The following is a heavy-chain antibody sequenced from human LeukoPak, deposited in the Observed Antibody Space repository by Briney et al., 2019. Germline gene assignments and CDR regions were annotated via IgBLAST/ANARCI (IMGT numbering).Heavy chain of an antibody. Sequence: PGGSLRLSCAASGFIFSNAWMNWVRQAPGKGLEWVGHIKSKTDGGTTDYAAPVKGRFTISRDDSKNTLNLQMKSLKTEDTAVYYCSTVVDYDYLWGSYRLRGSFDYWGQGTLVTVSS. CDR1: GFIFSNAW. J-gene: IGHJ4*02. D-gene: IGHD3-16*02. CDR2: IKSKTDGGTT. CDR3: STVVDYDYLWGSYRLRGSFDY. V-gene: IGHV3-15*07.